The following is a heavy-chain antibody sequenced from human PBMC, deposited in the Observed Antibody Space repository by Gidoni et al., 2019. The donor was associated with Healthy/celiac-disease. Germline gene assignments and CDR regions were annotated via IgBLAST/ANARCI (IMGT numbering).Heavy chain of an antibody. J-gene: IGHJ6*02. CDR2: ISYDGSNK. CDR1: GFTFSSYG. D-gene: IGHD6-13*01. Sequence: QVQLVESGGGVVQPGRSLRLSCAASGFTFSSYGMHWVRQAPGKGLEWVAVISYDGSNKYYADSVKGRFTISRDNSKNTLYLQMNSLRAEDTAVYYCAKDLVFVGLAAAADYYYGMDVWGQGTTVTVSS. CDR3: AKDLVFVGLAAAADYYYGMDV. V-gene: IGHV3-30*18.